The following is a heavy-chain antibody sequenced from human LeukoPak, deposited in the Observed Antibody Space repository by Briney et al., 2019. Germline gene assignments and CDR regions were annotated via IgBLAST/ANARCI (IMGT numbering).Heavy chain of an antibody. CDR1: GGSISSSSYY. J-gene: IGHJ6*03. CDR3: ARHKVADESSYYYKDV. Sequence: SETLSLTCTVSGGSISSSSYYWGWIRQPPGKGLEWIGSIYYSGSTYYNPSLKSRVTISVDTSKNQFSLKLSSVTAADTAVYYCARHKVADESSYYYKDVWGKGTTVTVSS. V-gene: IGHV4-39*07. D-gene: IGHD2-15*01. CDR2: IYYSGST.